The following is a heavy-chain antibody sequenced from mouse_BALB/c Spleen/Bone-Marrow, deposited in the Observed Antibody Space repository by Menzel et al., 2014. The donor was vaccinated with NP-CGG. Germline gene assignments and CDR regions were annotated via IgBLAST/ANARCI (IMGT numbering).Heavy chain of an antibody. CDR2: IWAGGST. V-gene: IGHV2-9*02. CDR3: ARGYGNLAMDY. J-gene: IGHJ4*01. D-gene: IGHD2-1*01. Sequence: VKLVESGPGLVAPSQSLSITCTVSGFSLTSYGVHWVRQPPGKGLEWLGVIWAGGSTNYNSALMSRLSISKDKSKSQVFLKMNSLRTDDTAMYYCARGYGNLAMDYWGQGTSVTVSS. CDR1: GFSLTSYG.